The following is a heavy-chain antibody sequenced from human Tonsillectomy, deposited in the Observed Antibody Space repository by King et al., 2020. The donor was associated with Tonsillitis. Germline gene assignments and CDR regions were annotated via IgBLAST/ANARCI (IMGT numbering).Heavy chain of an antibody. CDR1: DDTFTSYG. J-gene: IGHJ3*01. D-gene: IGHD3-16*01. CDR3: ASYIWGDAFDV. V-gene: IGHV1-18*01. CDR2: INPYTVNT. Sequence: VQLVESGGEVKEPGASVKVSCQASDDTFTSYGISWVRQPPGQGLEGMGWINPYTVNTNYAQNFKGRVTMTTYTSTNTAYMELMSLGSDDTAVYYCASYIWGDAFDVWGQGTMVTVSS.